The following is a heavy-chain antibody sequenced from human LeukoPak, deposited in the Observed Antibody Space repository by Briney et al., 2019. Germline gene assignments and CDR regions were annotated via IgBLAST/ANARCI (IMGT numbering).Heavy chain of an antibody. D-gene: IGHD2-15*01. CDR2: IKYSGST. Sequence: KPSETLSLTCGACGGSQRVYYWIGMPDPRGRGGEGIGEIKYSGSTNYSPYLQSRVNISVGTPQDQIVLKLKSVTAEDTAVYHCARGGRFAPIAVVVAATQLMDVWGKGTTVTLSS. CDR3: ARGGRFAPIAVVVAATQLMDV. CDR1: GGSQRVYY. V-gene: IGHV4-34*01. J-gene: IGHJ6*04.